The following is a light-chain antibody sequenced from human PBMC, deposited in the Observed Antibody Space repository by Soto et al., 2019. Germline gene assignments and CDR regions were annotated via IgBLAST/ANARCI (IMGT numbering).Light chain of an antibody. CDR1: QSISRD. J-gene: IGKJ4*01. Sequence: DIQMTQSPSSLSASVGDRVTISCRASQSISRDLNWYQQKPGKAPNLLIYAASTLESGVPSRFSGSGSGTDFTLTISSLQLEDFATYYCQQNYSTPLAFGGGTKV. CDR3: QQNYSTPLA. CDR2: AAS. V-gene: IGKV1-39*01.